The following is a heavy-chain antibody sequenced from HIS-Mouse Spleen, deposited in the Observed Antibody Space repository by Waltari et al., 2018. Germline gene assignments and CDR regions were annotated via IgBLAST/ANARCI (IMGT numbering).Heavy chain of an antibody. CDR2: IYYSGST. J-gene: IGHJ5*02. V-gene: IGHV4-31*03. CDR1: GCSISSGGYY. Sequence: QVQLLESGPGLVKPSQTLSLTCTVPGCSISSGGYYWTWNRQPPGKGLEWIGYIYYSGSTYYNPSLKSRVTISVDTSKNQFSLKLSSVTAADTAVYYCARSPYYDFWSGYSDNWFDPWGQGTLVTVSS. D-gene: IGHD3-3*01. CDR3: ARSPYYDFWSGYSDNWFDP.